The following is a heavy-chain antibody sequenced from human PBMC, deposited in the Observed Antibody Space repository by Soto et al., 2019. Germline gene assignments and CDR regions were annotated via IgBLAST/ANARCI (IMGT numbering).Heavy chain of an antibody. CDR3: AREAMYYDFWSGPPFDP. J-gene: IGHJ5*02. CDR1: GSTFTSYY. V-gene: IGHV1-46*01. CDR2: INPSGGST. Sequence: ASVKVSCKASGSTFTSYYMHWVRQAPGQGLEWMGIINPSGGSTSYAQKFQGRVTMTRDTSTSTVYMELSSLRSEDTAAYYCAREAMYYDFWSGPPFDPWGQGTLVTVSS. D-gene: IGHD3-3*01.